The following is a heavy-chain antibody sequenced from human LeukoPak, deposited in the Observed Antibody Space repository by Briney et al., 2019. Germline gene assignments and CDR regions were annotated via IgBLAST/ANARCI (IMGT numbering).Heavy chain of an antibody. CDR2: ISYDGSNK. D-gene: IGHD3-22*01. V-gene: IGHV3-30*18. J-gene: IGHJ4*02. CDR1: GFTFSSYG. Sequence: GGSLRLSCAASGFTFSSYGMHWVRQAPGKGPEWVAVISYDGSNKYYADSVKGRFTISRDNSKNTLYLQMNSLRAEDTAVYYCAKDSYYDSSGYPYYFDYWGQGTLVTVSS. CDR3: AKDSYYDSSGYPYYFDY.